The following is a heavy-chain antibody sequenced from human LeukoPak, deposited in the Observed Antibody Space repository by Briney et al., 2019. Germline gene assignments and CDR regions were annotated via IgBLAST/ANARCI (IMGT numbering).Heavy chain of an antibody. CDR1: GYSFTSYW. J-gene: IGHJ4*02. CDR2: IYPGDSDT. V-gene: IGHV5-51*01. Sequence: GESLKISCNGSGYSFTSYWIGWVRQMPAQGLECMGIIYPGDSDTRYSPSFQGQVTISDEKSIRTAYLQWSSLKASDTAMYYCARWGSDYLWFGEFPTNWGQGTLVTVSS. CDR3: ARWGSDYLWFGEFPTN. D-gene: IGHD3-10*01.